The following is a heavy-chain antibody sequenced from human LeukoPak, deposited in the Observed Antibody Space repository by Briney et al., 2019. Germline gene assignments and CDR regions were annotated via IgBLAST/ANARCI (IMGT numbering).Heavy chain of an antibody. D-gene: IGHD2-15*01. V-gene: IGHV5-51*01. Sequence: GESLKISCKGSGYSFTSYWIGWVRQMPGKGLEWMGIIYPGDSDTRYSPSFQGQVTISADKSISTAYLQWSSLKASDTAMYYCARQYCSGGSCYSLFVSRVKGWFDPWGQGTLVTVSS. CDR3: ARQYCSGGSCYSLFVSRVKGWFDP. CDR2: IYPGDSDT. J-gene: IGHJ5*02. CDR1: GYSFTSYW.